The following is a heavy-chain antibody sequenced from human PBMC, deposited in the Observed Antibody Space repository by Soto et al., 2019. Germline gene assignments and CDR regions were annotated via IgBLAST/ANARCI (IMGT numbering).Heavy chain of an antibody. Sequence: ASVKVSCKASGYTFTGYYMHWVRQAPGQGLEWMGWINPNSGGTNYAQKFQGWVTMTRDTSISTAYMELSRLRSDDTAVYYCARVGSSSFFSNHYSGQATLVSVPS. J-gene: IGHJ4*02. CDR1: GYTFTGYY. CDR3: ARVGSSSFFSNHY. D-gene: IGHD6-13*01. V-gene: IGHV1-2*04. CDR2: INPNSGGT.